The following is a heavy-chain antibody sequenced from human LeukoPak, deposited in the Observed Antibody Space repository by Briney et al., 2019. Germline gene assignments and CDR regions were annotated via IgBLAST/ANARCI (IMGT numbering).Heavy chain of an antibody. V-gene: IGHV4-31*03. CDR3: ARADYDSSGYGDLYYFDY. CDR2: IYYSGST. D-gene: IGHD3-22*01. CDR1: GGSISSGGYY. J-gene: IGHJ4*02. Sequence: SETLSLTCTVSGGSISSGGYYWSWIRQHPGKGLEWIGYIYYSGSTYYNPSLKSRVTISADTSKNQFSLKLSSVTAADTAVYYCARADYDSSGYGDLYYFDYWGQGTLVTVSS.